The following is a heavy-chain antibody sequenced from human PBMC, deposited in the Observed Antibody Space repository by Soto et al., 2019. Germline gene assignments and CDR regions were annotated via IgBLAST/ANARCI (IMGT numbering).Heavy chain of an antibody. Sequence: PSETLSLTCAVSGGSISSSNWWSWVRQPPGKGLEWIGEIYHSGSTNYNPSLKSRVTISVDKSKNQFSLKLSSVTAADTAVYYFARLYDFWSGYHPPYFDYWGQGTQVTVSS. CDR2: IYHSGST. CDR3: ARLYDFWSGYHPPYFDY. CDR1: GGSISSSNW. D-gene: IGHD3-3*01. V-gene: IGHV4-4*02. J-gene: IGHJ4*02.